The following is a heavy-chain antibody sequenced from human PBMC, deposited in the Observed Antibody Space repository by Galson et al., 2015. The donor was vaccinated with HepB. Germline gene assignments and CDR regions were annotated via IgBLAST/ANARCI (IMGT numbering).Heavy chain of an antibody. Sequence: ETLSLTCAVYGGSFSGYYWSWIRQPPGKGLEWIGEINQSGSTNYNPSLKSRVTISVDTPKNQFSLKLSSVTAADAAVYYCARQLGGSYFAFDWYSDLGGRGTLVTVSS. CDR1: GGSFSGYY. D-gene: IGHD1-26*01. J-gene: IGHJ2*01. CDR2: INQSGST. V-gene: IGHV4-34*01. CDR3: ARQLGGSYFAFDWYSDL.